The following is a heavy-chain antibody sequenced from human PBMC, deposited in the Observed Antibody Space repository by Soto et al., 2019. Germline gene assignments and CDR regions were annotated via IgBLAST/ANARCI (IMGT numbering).Heavy chain of an antibody. CDR1: GFNFTSYE. CDR3: ARDEGSAWYFDY. D-gene: IGHD6-19*01. V-gene: IGHV3-48*03. J-gene: IGHJ4*02. CDR2: ISTSDTIR. Sequence: GGSLRLSCAASGFNFTSYELNWVRQTPGKGLEWRSYISTSDTIRYYAASVQGRFTISRDNARNSLYLQMNSLRAEDTAVYYCARDEGSAWYFDYWGQGTLVTVSS.